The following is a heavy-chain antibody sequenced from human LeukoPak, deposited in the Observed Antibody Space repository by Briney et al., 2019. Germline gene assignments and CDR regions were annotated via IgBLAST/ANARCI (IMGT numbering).Heavy chain of an antibody. V-gene: IGHV3-21*01. J-gene: IGHJ3*02. Sequence: GGSLRLSCAASGFTFSSYSMNWVRQAPGKGLEWVSSISSSSSYIYYADSVKGRFTISRDNAKNSLYQQMNSLRAEDTAVYYCARVRYDFWSGYYPHGAFDIWGQGTMVTVSS. CDR3: ARVRYDFWSGYYPHGAFDI. CDR1: GFTFSSYS. D-gene: IGHD3-3*01. CDR2: ISSSSSYI.